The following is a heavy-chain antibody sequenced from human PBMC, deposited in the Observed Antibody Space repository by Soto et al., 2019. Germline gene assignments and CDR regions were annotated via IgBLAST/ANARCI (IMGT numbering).Heavy chain of an antibody. CDR2: IWYDGSNK. V-gene: IGHV3-33*01. CDR3: ARDVSIAVAGTRLDY. CDR1: GFTFSSYG. D-gene: IGHD6-19*01. J-gene: IGHJ4*02. Sequence: QVQLVESGGGVVQPGRSLRLSCAASGFTFSSYGMHWVRQAPGKGLEWVAVIWYDGSNKYYADSVKGRFTISRDNSKNTRYLQRNSLRAEDTAVYYCARDVSIAVAGTRLDYWGQGTLVTVSS.